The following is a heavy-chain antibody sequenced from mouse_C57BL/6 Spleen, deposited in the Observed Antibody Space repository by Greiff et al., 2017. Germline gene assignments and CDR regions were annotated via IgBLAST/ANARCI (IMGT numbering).Heavy chain of an antibody. V-gene: IGHV1-80*01. J-gene: IGHJ2*01. CDR3: AGYRDGGYYFDY. CDR2: IYPGDGDT. D-gene: IGHD2-3*01. Sequence: VQLVESGAELVKPGASVKISCKASGYAFSSYWMNWVKQRPGKGLEWIGQIYPGDGDTNYNGKFKGKATLTADKSSSTAYMQLSSLTSEDSAVYFCAGYRDGGYYFDYWGQGTTLTVSS. CDR1: GYAFSSYW.